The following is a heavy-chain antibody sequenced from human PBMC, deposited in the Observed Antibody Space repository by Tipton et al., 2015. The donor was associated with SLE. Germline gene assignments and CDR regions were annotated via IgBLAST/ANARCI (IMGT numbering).Heavy chain of an antibody. CDR3: ARQWVGATLGWFDP. CDR2: IDYRGTA. CDR1: GGSISSGGYS. V-gene: IGHV4-61*08. D-gene: IGHD1-26*01. Sequence: TLSLTCTVSGGSISSGGYSWSWIRQPPGKGLEWIGYIDYRGTASYNPSLKSRVTISVDTSKNQFSLKLTSVTAADTAVYYCARQWVGATLGWFDPWGQGTLVTVSS. J-gene: IGHJ5*02.